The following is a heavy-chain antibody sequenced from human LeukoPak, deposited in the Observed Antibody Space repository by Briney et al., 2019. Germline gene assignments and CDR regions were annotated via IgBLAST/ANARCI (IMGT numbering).Heavy chain of an antibody. CDR3: STDPYSSKWYYFDY. J-gene: IGHJ4*02. Sequence: GGSLSLSCAASGFTFSNAWMNWVRQAPGKGLEWVGRIKSKTDGGTTDYAAPVEGRFTISRDDSKKTLYLQMNSLKTEDTAVYYCSTDPYSSKWYYFDYWGQGTLVTVSS. V-gene: IGHV3-15*01. D-gene: IGHD6-13*01. CDR1: GFTFSNAW. CDR2: IKSKTDGGTT.